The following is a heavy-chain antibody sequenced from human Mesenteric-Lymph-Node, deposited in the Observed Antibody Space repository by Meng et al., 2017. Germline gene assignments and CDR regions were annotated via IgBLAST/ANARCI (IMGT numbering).Heavy chain of an antibody. J-gene: IGHJ4*02. Sequence: GESLKISCAASGFTFSHNWMAWVRQAPGRGLEWVGHIKEDGSYRYYVDSVRSRFTISRDSAKDSLYLQMNSLRVENKAVYYCARDGFGWSNLDYWGQGILVTVSS. CDR3: ARDGFGWSNLDY. CDR2: IKEDGSYR. V-gene: IGHV3-7*01. D-gene: IGHD3-10*01. CDR1: GFTFSHNW.